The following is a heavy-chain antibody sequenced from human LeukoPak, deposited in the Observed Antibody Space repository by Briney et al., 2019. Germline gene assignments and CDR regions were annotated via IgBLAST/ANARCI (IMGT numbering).Heavy chain of an antibody. CDR2: ISGSGGST. D-gene: IGHD5-24*01. Sequence: GGSLRLSCAASGFTFSSHGMSWVRQAPGKGLEWVSAISGSGGSTYYADSVKGQFTISRDNSRNTVYLEMISLTVEDTAVYYCAKDDSWLQFGVWSPGTLVTV. CDR1: GFTFSSHG. J-gene: IGHJ4*02. V-gene: IGHV3-23*01. CDR3: AKDDSWLQFGV.